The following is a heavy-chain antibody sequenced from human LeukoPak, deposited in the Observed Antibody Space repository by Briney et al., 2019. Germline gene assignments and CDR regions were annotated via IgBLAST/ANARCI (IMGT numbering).Heavy chain of an antibody. D-gene: IGHD5-12*01. CDR3: ARRTSITLDAFDS. Sequence: SETLCLTRTVSGGSISSGGYYWSWIRQHPGKGLEWIGYIYYSGGTYYNPSLKSRLTISVDTSKNQFSLKLSSVIAADTAVYYCARRTSITLDAFDSWGQGTMVTVSS. CDR1: GGSISSGGYY. CDR2: IYYSGGT. J-gene: IGHJ3*02. V-gene: IGHV4-31*03.